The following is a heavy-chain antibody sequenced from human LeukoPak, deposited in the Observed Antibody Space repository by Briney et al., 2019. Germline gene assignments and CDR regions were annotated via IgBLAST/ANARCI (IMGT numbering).Heavy chain of an antibody. J-gene: IGHJ4*02. D-gene: IGHD6-19*01. CDR1: GFSFSSYG. Sequence: PGGSLRLSCAASGFSFSSYGMHWGRQAPGKGLEWVAVIWYDGSNKYYADSVKGRFTISRDNSKNTLYLQMNSLRAEDTAVYYCARANIAVAARSLLDYWGQGTLVTVSS. CDR2: IWYDGSNK. CDR3: ARANIAVAARSLLDY. V-gene: IGHV3-33*01.